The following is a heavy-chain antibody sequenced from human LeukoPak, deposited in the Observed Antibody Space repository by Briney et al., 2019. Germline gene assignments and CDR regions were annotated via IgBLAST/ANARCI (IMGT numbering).Heavy chain of an antibody. D-gene: IGHD3-10*01. J-gene: IGHJ4*02. Sequence: PGGSLRLSCAASGFTISSYGMHWVRQPPGKGLEWVAVISYDGSNKYYADSVKGRFTISRDNSKNTLYLQMNSLRAEDTAVYYCAKDEGLLWFGGYFDYWGQGTLVTVSS. CDR1: GFTISSYG. CDR2: ISYDGSNK. V-gene: IGHV3-30*18. CDR3: AKDEGLLWFGGYFDY.